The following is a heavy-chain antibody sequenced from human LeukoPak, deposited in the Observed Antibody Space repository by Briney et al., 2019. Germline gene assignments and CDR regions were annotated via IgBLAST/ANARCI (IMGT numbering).Heavy chain of an antibody. CDR2: IYHSGTS. D-gene: IGHD2-15*01. CDR1: GDSINSYF. V-gene: IGHV4-59*08. Sequence: SETLSLTCSVSGDSINSYFWSWIRQPPGKGLEGIGYIYHSGTSNYNPSLSSRVTISVDTSKNEVSLKLSSVSAADTAVYFCARRMSTSGGSWFDPWGQGILVTVAS. CDR3: ARRMSTSGGSWFDP. J-gene: IGHJ5*02.